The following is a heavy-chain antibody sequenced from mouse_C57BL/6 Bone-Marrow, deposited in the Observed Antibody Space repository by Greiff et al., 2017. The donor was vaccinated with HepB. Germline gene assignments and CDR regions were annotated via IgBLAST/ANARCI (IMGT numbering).Heavy chain of an antibody. D-gene: IGHD1-1*01. CDR3: TRNYGSRNYYAMDY. J-gene: IGHJ4*01. Sequence: VQLKQSGTVLARPGASVKMSCKTSGYTFTSYWMHWVKQRPGQGLEWIGAIYPGNSDTSYNQKFKGKAKLTAVTSASTAYMELSSLTNEDSAVYYCTRNYGSRNYYAMDYWGQGTSVTVSS. V-gene: IGHV1-5*01. CDR2: IYPGNSDT. CDR1: GYTFTSYW.